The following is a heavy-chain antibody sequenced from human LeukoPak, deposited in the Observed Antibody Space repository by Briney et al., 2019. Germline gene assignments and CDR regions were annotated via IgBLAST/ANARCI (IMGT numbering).Heavy chain of an antibody. CDR1: GFTFSSYW. Sequence: GGSLRLSCAASGFTFSSYWMSWVRQAPGKGLEWVANIKQDGSEKYYVDSVKGRFTISRDNAQNSFYLQMNSLRAEDTAVYYCAKDLVLATVVTPFLSWFDPWGQGTLVTVSS. J-gene: IGHJ5*02. V-gene: IGHV3-7*01. CDR3: AKDLVLATVVTPFLSWFDP. CDR2: IKQDGSEK. D-gene: IGHD4-23*01.